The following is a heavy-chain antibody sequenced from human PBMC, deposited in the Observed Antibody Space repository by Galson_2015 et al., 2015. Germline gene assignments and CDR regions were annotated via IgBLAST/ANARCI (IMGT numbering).Heavy chain of an antibody. Sequence: AASGFTVSSTFMSWVRQAPGKGLEWVAVIYSDANTYYADSVKGRFTISRDNSKNTVYLQINSLRAEDTAVYYCARVGSSPPGYYYVDVWGKGTTVTVSS. CDR2: IYSDANT. CDR1: GFTVSSTF. V-gene: IGHV3-53*01. D-gene: IGHD6-6*01. J-gene: IGHJ6*03. CDR3: ARVGSSPPGYYYVDV.